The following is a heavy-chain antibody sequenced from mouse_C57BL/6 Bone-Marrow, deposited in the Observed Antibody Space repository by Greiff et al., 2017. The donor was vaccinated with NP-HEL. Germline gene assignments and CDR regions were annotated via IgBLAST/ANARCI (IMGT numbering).Heavy chain of an antibody. CDR2: ISSGGSYT. CDR3: ARQGVYYDYDGSHAMDY. CDR1: GFTFSSYG. V-gene: IGHV5-6*01. D-gene: IGHD2-4*01. J-gene: IGHJ4*01. Sequence: EVQGVESGGDLVKPGGSLKLSCAASGFTFSSYGMSWVRQTPDKRLEWVATISSGGSYTYYPDSVTGRFTISRDNAKNTLYLQMSSLKSEDTAMYYCARQGVYYDYDGSHAMDYWGQGTSVTVSS.